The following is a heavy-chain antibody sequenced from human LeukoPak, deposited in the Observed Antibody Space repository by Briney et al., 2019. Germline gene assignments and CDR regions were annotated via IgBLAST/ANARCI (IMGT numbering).Heavy chain of an antibody. CDR2: IYYSGST. CDR1: VGSISSYY. V-gene: IGHV4-59*01. J-gene: IGHJ4*02. Sequence: KPSETLSLTCTVSVGSISSYYWSWIRQPPGKGLEWIGYIYYSGSTNYNPSLKSRVTISVDTSKNQFPLKLSSVTAADTAVYYCASLGDGYNPAVYAFDYWGQGTLVTDSS. CDR3: ASLGDGYNPAVYAFDY. D-gene: IGHD5-24*01.